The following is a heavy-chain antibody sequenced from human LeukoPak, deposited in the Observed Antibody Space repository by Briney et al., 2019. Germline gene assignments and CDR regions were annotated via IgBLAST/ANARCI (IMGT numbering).Heavy chain of an antibody. CDR2: IYYTGST. V-gene: IGHV4-59*01. J-gene: IGHJ4*02. D-gene: IGHD2-15*01. CDR1: GGSISSYY. CDR3: ASQYCSGGSCYPLFDY. Sequence: SETLSLTCTVSGGSISSYYWSWIRQPPGKGLEWIGYIYYTGSTDYNPSLKSRVTISVDTSKNQFSLRLSSVTAADTAVYYCASQYCSGGSCYPLFDYWGQGTLVTVSS.